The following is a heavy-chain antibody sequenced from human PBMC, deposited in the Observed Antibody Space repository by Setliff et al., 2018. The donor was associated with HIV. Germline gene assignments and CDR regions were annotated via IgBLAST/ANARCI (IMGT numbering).Heavy chain of an antibody. V-gene: IGHV4-61*05. Sequence: SETLSLTCTVSGGSISSYSYFWGWVRQPPGKGLEWIGYTYTSGSTNYNHNPSLKSRVTISVDTSKNRFSLKLSSVTAADTAVYYCARTRGYTYGYIDSWGQGTLVTVSS. CDR3: ARTRGYTYGYIDS. CDR1: GGSISSYSYF. D-gene: IGHD5-18*01. J-gene: IGHJ4*02. CDR2: TYTSGST.